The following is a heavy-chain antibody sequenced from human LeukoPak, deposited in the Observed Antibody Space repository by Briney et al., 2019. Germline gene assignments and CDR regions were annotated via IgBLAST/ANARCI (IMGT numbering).Heavy chain of an antibody. D-gene: IGHD5-18*01. CDR2: NSDGSIT. CDR3: ARDAVDTANAV. Sequence: GGSLRLSCAASGFTFTTYWMHCVRQAPGKGLVWVSHNSDGSITSYTDSVKGRFTISRDNAKNTLYLQMNSLRAEDTAVYYCARDAVDTANAVWGQGTTVTVSS. V-gene: IGHV3-74*01. J-gene: IGHJ6*02. CDR1: GFTFTTYW.